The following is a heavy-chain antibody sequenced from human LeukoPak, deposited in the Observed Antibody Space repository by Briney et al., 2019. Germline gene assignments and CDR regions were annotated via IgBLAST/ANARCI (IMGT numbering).Heavy chain of an antibody. CDR1: GGSISSSSYY. Sequence: SETLSLTCTVSGGSISSSSYYWGWIRQPPGKGLEWIGSIYYSGSTYYNPSLKNRLTISIDTSKSQFSLKLTSVTAADTAVYYCARDPIAYCGADCYSDWGQGTLVTVSS. CDR2: IYYSGST. CDR3: ARDPIAYCGADCYSD. V-gene: IGHV4-39*07. J-gene: IGHJ4*02. D-gene: IGHD2-21*02.